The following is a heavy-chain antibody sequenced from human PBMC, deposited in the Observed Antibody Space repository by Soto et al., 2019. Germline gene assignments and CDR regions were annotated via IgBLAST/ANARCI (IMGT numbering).Heavy chain of an antibody. J-gene: IGHJ6*02. V-gene: IGHV3-30-3*01. Sequence: GGSLSLSCAASGFTFSSYAMPWVRQAPGKGLEWVAVISYDGSNKYYADSVKGRFTISRDNSKNTLYLQMNSLRAEDTAVYYCARDYYRFNSGYGFSMDVWGQGTTVTVSS. CDR2: ISYDGSNK. CDR1: GFTFSSYA. D-gene: IGHD5-12*01. CDR3: ARDYYRFNSGYGFSMDV.